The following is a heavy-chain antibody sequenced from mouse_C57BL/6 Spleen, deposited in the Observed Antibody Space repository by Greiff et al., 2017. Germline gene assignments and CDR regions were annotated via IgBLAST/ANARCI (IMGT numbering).Heavy chain of an antibody. Sequence: EVKLVESGGGLVQPGGSLSLSCAASGFTFTDYYMSWVRQPPGKALEWLGFIRNKANGYTTEYSASVKGRFTISRDNSQSILYLQMNALRAEDSATYYCARYIYPCSNYFDYWGQGTTLTVSS. V-gene: IGHV7-3*01. D-gene: IGHD3-1*01. CDR1: GFTFTDYY. CDR3: ARYIYPCSNYFDY. CDR2: IRNKANGYTT. J-gene: IGHJ2*01.